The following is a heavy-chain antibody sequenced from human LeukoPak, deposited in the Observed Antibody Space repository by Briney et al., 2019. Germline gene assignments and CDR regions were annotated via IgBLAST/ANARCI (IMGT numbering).Heavy chain of an antibody. CDR3: TKGVQTYYDFWSGPPPDY. J-gene: IGHJ4*02. CDR2: IRYDGSNK. V-gene: IGHV3-30*02. Sequence: GGSLRLSCAASGFTFSSYGMHWVRQAPGKGLEWVAFIRYDGSNKYYADSVKGRFTISRDNSKNTLYLQMNSLRAEDTAVYYCTKGVQTYYDFWSGPPPDYWGQGTLVTVSS. D-gene: IGHD3-3*01. CDR1: GFTFSSYG.